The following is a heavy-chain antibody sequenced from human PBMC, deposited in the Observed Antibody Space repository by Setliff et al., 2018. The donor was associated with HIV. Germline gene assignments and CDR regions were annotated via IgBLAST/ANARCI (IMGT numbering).Heavy chain of an antibody. CDR2: MKPSTGDT. J-gene: IGHJ4*02. CDR1: GYTFSTAD. D-gene: IGHD3-10*01. Sequence: GASVKVSCKASGYTFSTADINWVRQASGQGLEWMGWMKPSTGDTGFAHKFQGRITLTRDTSMSTAYMELSGLTSDDTAVYYCARTRTMVRGVPYYFDSWGQGTLVTVSS. CDR3: ARTRTMVRGVPYYFDS. V-gene: IGHV1-8*02.